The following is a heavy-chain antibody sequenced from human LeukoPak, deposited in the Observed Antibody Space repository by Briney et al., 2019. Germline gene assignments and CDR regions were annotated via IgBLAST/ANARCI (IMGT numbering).Heavy chain of an antibody. V-gene: IGHV3-23*01. D-gene: IGHD6-19*01. J-gene: IGHJ5*02. CDR1: GFTFSSYA. Sequence: GGSLRLSCAASGFTFSSYAMSWVRQAPGKGLEWVSAISGSGGSTYYADSVKGRFTISRDNSKNTLYLQMNSLRAEDTAVYYCAKSHSGWYEYNWFDPWGQGTLVTVSS. CDR3: AKSHSGWYEYNWFDP. CDR2: ISGSGGST.